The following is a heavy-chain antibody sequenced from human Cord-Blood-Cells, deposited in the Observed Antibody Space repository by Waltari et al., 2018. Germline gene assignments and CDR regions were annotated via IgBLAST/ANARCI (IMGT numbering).Heavy chain of an antibody. V-gene: IGHV1-24*01. Sequence: LSMHWVRQAPGKGLEWMGGFDPEDGETIYAQKFQGRVTMTEDTSTDTAYMELSSLRSEDTAVYYCATRANWGYWYFDLWGRGTLVTVSS. CDR2: FDPEDGET. J-gene: IGHJ2*01. CDR3: ATRANWGYWYFDL. CDR1: LS. D-gene: IGHD7-27*01.